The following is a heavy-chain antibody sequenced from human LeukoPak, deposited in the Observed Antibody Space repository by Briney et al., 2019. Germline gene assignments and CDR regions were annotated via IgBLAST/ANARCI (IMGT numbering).Heavy chain of an antibody. J-gene: IGHJ6*03. Sequence: SETLSLTCTVSGGSISSYYWNWIRQPPGKGLEWIGHIYYSGSTNYNPSLKSRVTISVDTSKNQFSLKLSSVTAADTAVYFCARGSYSDSSGYSTYHYYYMDVWGKGTTVTVSS. D-gene: IGHD3-22*01. V-gene: IGHV4-59*01. CDR2: IYYSGST. CDR1: GGSISSYY. CDR3: ARGSYSDSSGYSTYHYYYMDV.